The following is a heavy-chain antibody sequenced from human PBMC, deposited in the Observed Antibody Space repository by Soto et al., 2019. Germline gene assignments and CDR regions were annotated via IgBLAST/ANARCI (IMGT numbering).Heavy chain of an antibody. CDR1: EYCGGGYC. V-gene: IGHV3-11*06. J-gene: IGHJ3*01. Sequence: GRTPRLCCAASEYCGGGYCMSCIGLCLGKGLEWVSVISSSSDCTKYADSVKGRFTISRDSAKNSLYLQLNSLRAEDMDVYYCVCVW. CDR3: VCV. CDR2: ISSSSDCT.